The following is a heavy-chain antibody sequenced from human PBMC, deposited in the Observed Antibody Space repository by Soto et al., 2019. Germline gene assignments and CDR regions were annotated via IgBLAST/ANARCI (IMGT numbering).Heavy chain of an antibody. D-gene: IGHD3-16*01. V-gene: IGHV4-31*03. CDR3: ARESPAELAYYSDF. Sequence: SETLSLTCTVSGGSINSGGYYWTWIRQHPGKGLEWIGYIFYSRTTSYNPSLKSRVTISGDTSKNQFSLTLRSVTAADSAVYYCARESPAELAYYSDFWGQGTPVTVSS. J-gene: IGHJ4*01. CDR2: IFYSRTT. CDR1: GGSINSGGYY.